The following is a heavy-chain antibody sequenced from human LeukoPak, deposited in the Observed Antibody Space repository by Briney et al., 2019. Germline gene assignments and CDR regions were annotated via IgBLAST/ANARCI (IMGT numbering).Heavy chain of an antibody. CDR1: GFTFSSYS. J-gene: IGHJ6*03. V-gene: IGHV3-21*01. Sequence: PGGSLRLSCAASGFTFSSYSMNWVRQAPGKGLEWVSSISSSSSYIYYADSVKGRFTISRDNAKNSLYLQMNSLRAEDTAVYYCARGALLFGVVPYYMDVWGKGTPVPVSS. D-gene: IGHD3-3*01. CDR2: ISSSSSYI. CDR3: ARGALLFGVVPYYMDV.